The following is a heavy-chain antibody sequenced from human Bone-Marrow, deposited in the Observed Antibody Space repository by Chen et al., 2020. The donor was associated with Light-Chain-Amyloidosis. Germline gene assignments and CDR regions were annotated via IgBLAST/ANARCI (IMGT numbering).Heavy chain of an antibody. CDR2: ISFDGR. Sequence: QVQLAESGGGVVQPGTSLRLSCVGSGFPFSSHAMHWVRQAPGRGLGWVAVISFDGRADSVQGRFTVSRDNSKSTLYLQMDSLRPDDTAVYYCARTLRYGHQVYFDYWGQGTLVTVSS. CDR1: GFPFSSHA. J-gene: IGHJ4*02. D-gene: IGHD3-9*01. V-gene: IGHV3-30*04. CDR3: ARTLRYGHQVYFDY.